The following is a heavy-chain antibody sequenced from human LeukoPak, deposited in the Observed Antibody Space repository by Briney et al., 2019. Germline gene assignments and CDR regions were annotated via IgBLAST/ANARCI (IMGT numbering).Heavy chain of an antibody. Sequence: PSETLSLTCTVSGGSISIYYWSWVRQPPGKGLEWIGYVYDSGSTNYNPSLKSRVTISVDTSKNQFSLKLSSVTAADTAVYYCARDRNYYDSSGYPWAFDIWGQGTMVTVSS. CDR2: VYDSGST. CDR1: GGSISIYY. V-gene: IGHV4-59*01. D-gene: IGHD3-22*01. CDR3: ARDRNYYDSSGYPWAFDI. J-gene: IGHJ3*02.